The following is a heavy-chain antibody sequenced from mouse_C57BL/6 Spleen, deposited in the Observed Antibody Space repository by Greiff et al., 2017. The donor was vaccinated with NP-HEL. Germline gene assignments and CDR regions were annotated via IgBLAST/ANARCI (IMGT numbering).Heavy chain of an antibody. V-gene: IGHV1-80*01. Sequence: QVQLQQSGAELVKPGASVKISCKASGYAFSSYWMNWVKQRPGKGLEWIGQIYPGDGDTNYNGKFTGKATLTADKSSSTAYMQLSSLTSEDSAVYFCAREDDSNPGWFAYWGQGTLVTVSA. CDR3: AREDDSNPGWFAY. D-gene: IGHD2-5*01. CDR2: IYPGDGDT. J-gene: IGHJ3*01. CDR1: GYAFSSYW.